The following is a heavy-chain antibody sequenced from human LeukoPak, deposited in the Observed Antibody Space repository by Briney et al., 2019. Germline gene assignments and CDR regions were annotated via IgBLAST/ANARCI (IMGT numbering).Heavy chain of an antibody. D-gene: IGHD1-20*01. CDR2: ISSSGSTL. CDR3: ARRRYNWNAIDY. J-gene: IGHJ4*02. CDR1: GFTFSDYY. Sequence: GGSLRLSCAASGFTFSDYYMSWIRQAPGEGLEWVSYISSSGSTLYYADSVKGRITISRDNAKNSLYLQMNSLRAEDTAVYYCARRRYNWNAIDYWGQGTLVTVSS. V-gene: IGHV3-11*01.